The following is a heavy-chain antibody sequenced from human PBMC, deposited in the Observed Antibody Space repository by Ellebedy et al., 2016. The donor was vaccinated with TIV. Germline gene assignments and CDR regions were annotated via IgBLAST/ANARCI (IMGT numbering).Heavy chain of an antibody. V-gene: IGHV3-66*01. D-gene: IGHD4-17*01. J-gene: IGHJ4*02. CDR2: IYRDGNT. CDR3: AKGRWVKDGADY. Sequence: GESLKISCEASGITVSDYFMNWVRQAPGKGLEWVSIIYRDGNTNYTDSVRGRFTISRDTPKNTLYLQMNSLRAEDTAVYYCAKGRWVKDGADYWGQGTLVTVSS. CDR1: GITVSDYF.